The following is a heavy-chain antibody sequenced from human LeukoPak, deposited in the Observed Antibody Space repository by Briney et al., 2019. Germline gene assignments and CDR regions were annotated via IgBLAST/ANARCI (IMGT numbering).Heavy chain of an antibody. Sequence: SETLSLTCAVYGGSFSGYYWSWIRQPPGKGLEWIGEINHSGSTNYNPSLKSRVTISVDTSKNQFSLKLSSVTAADTAVYYCARARYVNSFYAFDIWGQGTLVTASS. D-gene: IGHD3-9*01. V-gene: IGHV4-34*01. CDR2: INHSGST. CDR3: ARARYVNSFYAFDI. J-gene: IGHJ3*02. CDR1: GGSFSGYY.